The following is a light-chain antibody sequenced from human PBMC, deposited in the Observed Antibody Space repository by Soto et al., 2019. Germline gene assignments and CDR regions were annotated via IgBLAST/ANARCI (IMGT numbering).Light chain of an antibody. CDR1: SRDVGAYNL. CDR2: EVR. Sequence: QSALPQPGSVSGSPGQSITISCSGTSRDVGAYNLVSWYQQRPGKAPKLLIYEVRNRPSGLSYRFSGSKSGNTASLTISILLPEDEADYFCSSFSSRNTLVFGGGTKLTVL. J-gene: IGLJ2*01. CDR3: SSFSSRNTLV. V-gene: IGLV2-14*01.